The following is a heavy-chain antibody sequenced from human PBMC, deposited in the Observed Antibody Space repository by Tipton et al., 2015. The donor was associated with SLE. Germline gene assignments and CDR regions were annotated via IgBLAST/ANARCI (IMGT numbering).Heavy chain of an antibody. Sequence: TLSLTCTVSGGSISSGYYFWSWIRQPAGKGLEWIGRIYVSGVTNYNPSLKSRASISIDTSKNQFSLKLSSVTAADTAVYYCAKDSGDYDFGQDPWGRGTLVTVSS. D-gene: IGHD3-3*01. CDR1: GGSISSGYYF. V-gene: IGHV4-61*02. CDR3: AKDSGDYDFGQDP. CDR2: IYVSGVT. J-gene: IGHJ5*02.